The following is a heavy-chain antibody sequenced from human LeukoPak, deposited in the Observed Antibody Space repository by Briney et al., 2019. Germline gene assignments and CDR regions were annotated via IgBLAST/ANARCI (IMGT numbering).Heavy chain of an antibody. Sequence: GGSLRLPCAASGFTFSSYAMHWVRQAPGKGLEWVAVISYDGSNKYYADSVKGRFTISRDNSKNTLYLQMNSLRAEDTAVYYCARDPDYYGSGSYDPFDIWGQGTMVTVSS. CDR3: ARDPDYYGSGSYDPFDI. CDR2: ISYDGSNK. J-gene: IGHJ3*02. D-gene: IGHD3-10*01. V-gene: IGHV3-30-3*01. CDR1: GFTFSSYA.